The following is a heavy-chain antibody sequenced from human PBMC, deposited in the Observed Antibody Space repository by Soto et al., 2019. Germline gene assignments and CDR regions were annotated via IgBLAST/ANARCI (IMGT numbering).Heavy chain of an antibody. Sequence: SETLSLTCAVSGYSISSGYYWGWIRQPPGKGLEWIGSTHHSGSTYYNPSLKSRVTISVDTSKNQFSLKLSSVTAADTAVYYCARATGGFLVDYWGQGTLVTVSS. D-gene: IGHD2-8*02. CDR2: THHSGST. V-gene: IGHV4-38-2*01. CDR1: GYSISSGYY. CDR3: ARATGGFLVDY. J-gene: IGHJ4*02.